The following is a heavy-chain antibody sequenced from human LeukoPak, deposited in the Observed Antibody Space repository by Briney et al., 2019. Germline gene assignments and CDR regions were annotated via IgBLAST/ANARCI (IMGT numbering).Heavy chain of an antibody. CDR2: IYTSGST. CDR1: GNSISSGDNY. CDR3: ARTTVTTIYYYYYYMDV. Sequence: SETLSLTCTVSGNSISSGDNYWSWIRQPAGKGLEWIGRIYTSGSTNYNPSLKSRVTMSVDTSKNQFSLKLSSVTAADTAVYYCARTTVTTIYYYYYYMDVWGKGTTVTISS. D-gene: IGHD4-17*01. J-gene: IGHJ6*03. V-gene: IGHV4-61*02.